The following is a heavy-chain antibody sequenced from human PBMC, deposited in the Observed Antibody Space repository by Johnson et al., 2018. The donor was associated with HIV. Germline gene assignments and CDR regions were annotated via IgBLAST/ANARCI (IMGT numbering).Heavy chain of an antibody. V-gene: IGHV3-15*01. D-gene: IGHD3-16*01. Sequence: VQLVESGGGVVRPGGSLRLSCAASGFTFSDAWMNWVRQAPGKGLEWVGRIKSKTDGGTIDYAAPVKGRFTISRDDSKNTLYLQMNSLRAEDTAVYYCARDNLRQLDAFDIWGQGTMVTVSS. CDR1: GFTFSDAW. CDR3: ARDNLRQLDAFDI. CDR2: IKSKTDGGTI. J-gene: IGHJ3*02.